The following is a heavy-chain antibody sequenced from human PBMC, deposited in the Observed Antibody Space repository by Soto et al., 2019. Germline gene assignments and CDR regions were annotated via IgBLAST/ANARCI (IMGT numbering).Heavy chain of an antibody. CDR2: IIPIFGTA. Sequence: QVQLVQSGAEVKKPGSSVKVACKASGVTFSSYAISWVRQAPGQGLEWMGGIIPIFGTANYAQKFQGRVTITADESTSTDYMELSRLRSEDTAVYYCARDGSSGPRYYYGMDVCGQGTTVTVSS. CDR1: GVTFSSYA. D-gene: IGHD2-15*01. CDR3: ARDGSSGPRYYYGMDV. J-gene: IGHJ6*02. V-gene: IGHV1-69*01.